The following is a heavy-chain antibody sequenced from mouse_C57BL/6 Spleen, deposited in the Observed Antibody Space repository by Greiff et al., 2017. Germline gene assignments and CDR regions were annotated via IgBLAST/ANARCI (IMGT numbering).Heavy chain of an antibody. V-gene: IGHV5-17*01. D-gene: IGHD1-1*01. CDR3: ARSLIPLTVGSSLDY. CDR2: ISSGSSTI. CDR1: GFTFSDYG. J-gene: IGHJ2*01. Sequence: EVQGVASGGGLVKPGGSLKLSCAASGFTFSDYGMHWVRQAPEKGLEWVAYISSGSSTIYYADTVKGRFTISRDNAKNTLFLQMTSLRSEDTAMYYCARSLIPLTVGSSLDYWGQGTTLTVSS.